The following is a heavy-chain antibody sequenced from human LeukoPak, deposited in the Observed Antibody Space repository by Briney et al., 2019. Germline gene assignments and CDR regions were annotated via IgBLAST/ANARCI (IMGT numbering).Heavy chain of an antibody. CDR3: ARNLGSSWLTYDAFDI. J-gene: IGHJ3*02. Sequence: GGSLRLSCAASGFTFSSYSMNWVRQAPGKGLEWVSYISSISSTIYYADSVKVRFTISRDNAKNSLYLQMNSLRAEDTAVYYCARNLGSSWLTYDAFDIWGQGTMVTVSS. CDR1: GFTFSSYS. CDR2: ISSISSTI. V-gene: IGHV3-48*01. D-gene: IGHD6-13*01.